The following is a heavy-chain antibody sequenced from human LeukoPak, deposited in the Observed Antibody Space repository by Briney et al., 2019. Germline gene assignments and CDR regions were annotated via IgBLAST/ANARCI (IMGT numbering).Heavy chain of an antibody. CDR2: IYSGGST. Sequence: PGWSLRLSCAASGFTVSSNYMSWVRQAPGKGLEGVSVIYSGGSTYYADSVKGRFTISRDNSKNTLYLQMNSLRAEDTAVYYCARWDDYYYYGMDVWGKGTTVTVSS. D-gene: IGHD1-26*01. CDR3: ARWDDYYYYGMDV. J-gene: IGHJ6*04. V-gene: IGHV3-53*01. CDR1: GFTVSSNY.